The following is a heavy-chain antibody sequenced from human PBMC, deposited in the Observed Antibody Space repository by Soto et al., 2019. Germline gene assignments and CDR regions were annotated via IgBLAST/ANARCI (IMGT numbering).Heavy chain of an antibody. CDR3: ARVPDR. CDR2: ICHSGST. D-gene: IGHD2-2*01. Sequence: SETLSLTCAVSGGSISSGGYSWSWIRQPPGKGLEWIGYICHSGSTYYNPSLKSRVTISVDRSKNQFPLKLSSVTAADTAVYYCARVPDRWGQGTLVTVSS. V-gene: IGHV4-30-2*01. J-gene: IGHJ5*02. CDR1: GGSISSGGYS.